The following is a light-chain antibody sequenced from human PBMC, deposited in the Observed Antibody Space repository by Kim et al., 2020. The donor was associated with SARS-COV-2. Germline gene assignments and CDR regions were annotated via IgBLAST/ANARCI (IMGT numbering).Light chain of an antibody. CDR3: QSADSSGTIGV. V-gene: IGLV3-25*03. J-gene: IGLJ2*01. CDR2: KDS. CDR1: ALPKQY. Sequence: SYELTQPPSVSVSPGQTARITCSGDALPKQYAYWYQQKPGQAPVLVIYKDSERPSGIPERFSGSSSGTTVTLTISGVQAEDEAEYYCQSADSSGTIGVFG.